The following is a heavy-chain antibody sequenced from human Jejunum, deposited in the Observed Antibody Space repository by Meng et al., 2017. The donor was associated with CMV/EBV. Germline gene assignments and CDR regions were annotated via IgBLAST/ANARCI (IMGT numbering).Heavy chain of an antibody. D-gene: IGHD3-3*01. Sequence: CTLSGGSTNPYYWTWIRQPPGKGLEWIGYIYYSGSTNCNPSLKSRVTISLDTSKNQFSLKLNSVTAADTAVYYCARVFGPRYFDYWGQGTRVTVSS. CDR1: GGSTNPYY. CDR2: IYYSGST. V-gene: IGHV4-59*01. J-gene: IGHJ4*02. CDR3: ARVFGPRYFDY.